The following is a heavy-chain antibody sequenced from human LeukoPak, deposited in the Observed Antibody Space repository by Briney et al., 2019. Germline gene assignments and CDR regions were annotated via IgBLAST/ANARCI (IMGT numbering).Heavy chain of an antibody. V-gene: IGHV1-18*01. CDR3: ARDSITMVRGASSDY. Sequence: ASVKVSCKASGYTFTSYGISWVRQAPGQGLEWMGWISAYNGNTNYAQKLRGRVTMTTDTSTSTAYMELRSLRSDDTAVYYCARDSITMVRGASSDYWGQGTLVTVSS. CDR1: GYTFTSYG. D-gene: IGHD3-10*01. CDR2: ISAYNGNT. J-gene: IGHJ4*02.